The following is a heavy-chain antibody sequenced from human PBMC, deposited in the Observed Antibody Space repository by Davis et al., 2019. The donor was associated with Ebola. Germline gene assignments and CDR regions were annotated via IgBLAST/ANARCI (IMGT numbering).Heavy chain of an antibody. CDR3: ARRGGTANFDY. J-gene: IGHJ4*02. CDR1: GFDFTKYW. V-gene: IGHV5-51*01. CDR2: IYPGDSDT. Sequence: GESLKISCKGSGFDFTKYWIAWVRQMPGKGLEWMGIIYPGDSDTRYSPSFQGQVTISADKSISTAYLQWSSLKASDTAIYYCARRGGTANFDYWGQGTLVTVSS. D-gene: IGHD2-21*02.